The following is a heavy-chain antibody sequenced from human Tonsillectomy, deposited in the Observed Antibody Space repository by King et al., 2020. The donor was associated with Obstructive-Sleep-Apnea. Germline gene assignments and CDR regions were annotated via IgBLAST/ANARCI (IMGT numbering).Heavy chain of an antibody. CDR1: GGSISSSSYY. CDR2: IYYSGST. D-gene: IGHD2-21*02. J-gene: IGHJ4*02. CDR3: AGEEGELAYCGGDCYS. V-gene: IGHV4-39*02. Sequence: QLQESGPGLVKPSETLSLTCTVSGGSISSSSYYWGWIRQPPGKGLEWIGSIYYSGSTYYNPSLKSRVTISVDTSKNQFSLKLSSVTAADTAVYYCAGEEGELAYCGGDCYSWGQGTLVTVSS.